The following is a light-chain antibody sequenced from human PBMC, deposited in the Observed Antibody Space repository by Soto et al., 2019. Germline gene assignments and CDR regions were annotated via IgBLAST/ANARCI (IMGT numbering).Light chain of an antibody. CDR3: QQYDSSPRT. CDR1: QNVYSNY. V-gene: IGKV3-20*01. Sequence: LTQSPGTLSLSPGERATLSCRASQNVYSNYLAWYQQKPGHAPRLLIYAAFVRATGIPDRFSGSGSGTDFTLTISGLEPEDFAVYYCQQYDSSPRTFGQGTKVDIK. CDR2: AAF. J-gene: IGKJ1*01.